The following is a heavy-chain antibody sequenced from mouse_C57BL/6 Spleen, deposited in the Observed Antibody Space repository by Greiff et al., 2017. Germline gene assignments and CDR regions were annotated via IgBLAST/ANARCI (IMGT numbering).Heavy chain of an antibody. CDR1: GYTFTSYW. CDR3: ERSDNSNPYWYFDV. V-gene: IGHV1-64*01. D-gene: IGHD2-5*01. J-gene: IGHJ1*03. Sequence: QVQLQQPGAELVKPGASVKLSCKASGYTFTSYWMHWVKQRPGQGLEWIGMIHPNSGSTNSNEKFKGKATLTVDTSSSTAYMQLSSLTSEDSAVYYGERSDNSNPYWYFDVWGTGTTVTVSA. CDR2: IHPNSGST.